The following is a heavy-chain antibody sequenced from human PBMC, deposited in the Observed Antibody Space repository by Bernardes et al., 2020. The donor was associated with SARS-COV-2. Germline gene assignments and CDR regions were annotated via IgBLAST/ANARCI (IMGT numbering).Heavy chain of an antibody. CDR2: ISWNSGSI. V-gene: IGHV3-9*01. J-gene: IGHJ3*02. D-gene: IGHD6-13*01. Sequence: GGSLRLSCAASGFTFDDYAMHWVRQAPGKGLEWVSGISWNSGSIGYADSVKGRFTISRDNAKNSLYLQMNSLRAEDTALYYCANEAAAGTRLGVDAFDIWGQGTMVTVSS. CDR3: ANEAAAGTRLGVDAFDI. CDR1: GFTFDDYA.